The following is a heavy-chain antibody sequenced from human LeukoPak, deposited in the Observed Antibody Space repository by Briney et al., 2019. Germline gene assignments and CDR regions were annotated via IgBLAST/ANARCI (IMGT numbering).Heavy chain of an antibody. CDR3: AREWKYCGATSCGYYFDY. CDR1: GYTFTGYY. D-gene: IGHD2-2*01. Sequence: GASVKVSCKASGYTFTGYYMHWVRQAPGQGLEWMGWISTYNGNTNHSQKLQGRVTMTTDTSTSTAYMELRSLRSDDTAVYYCAREWKYCGATSCGYYFDYWGQGTLVTVSS. CDR2: ISTYNGNT. V-gene: IGHV1-18*04. J-gene: IGHJ4*02.